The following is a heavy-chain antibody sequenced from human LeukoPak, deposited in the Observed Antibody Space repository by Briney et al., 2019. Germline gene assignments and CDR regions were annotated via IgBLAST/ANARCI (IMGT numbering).Heavy chain of an antibody. CDR3: ARDRDNWNDGGFDP. CDR2: ISSSSSYI. J-gene: IGHJ5*02. V-gene: IGHV3-21*01. D-gene: IGHD1-20*01. CDR1: GFTFSSYS. Sequence: PGGSLRLSSAASGFTFSSYSMNWVRQAPGKGLEWVSSISSSSSYIYYADSVKGRFTISRDNAKNSLYLQMNSLRAEDTAVYYCARDRDNWNDGGFDPWGQGTLVTVSS.